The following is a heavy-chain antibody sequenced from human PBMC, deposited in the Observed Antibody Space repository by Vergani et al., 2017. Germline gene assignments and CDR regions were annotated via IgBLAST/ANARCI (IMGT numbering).Heavy chain of an antibody. Sequence: EVQLLESGGGLVQPGGSLRLSCAASGFTFSSYAMRWVRQAPGKGLEWVSGISGSGVSTSYADAGKGRFTISRDNSKNTMYLQMNSLRAEYTAVYYCAKNVHQVYTPCVVDYWGQGTLVTVSS. CDR1: GFTFSSYA. J-gene: IGHJ4*02. CDR2: ISGSGVST. D-gene: IGHD2-8*01. V-gene: IGHV3-23*01. CDR3: AKNVHQVYTPCVVDY.